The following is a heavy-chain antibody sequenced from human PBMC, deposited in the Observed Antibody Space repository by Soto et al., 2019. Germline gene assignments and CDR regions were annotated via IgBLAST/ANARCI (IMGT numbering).Heavy chain of an antibody. CDR1: GLTFSSYG. CDR2: ISYDGSNK. V-gene: IGHV3-30*18. J-gene: IGHJ6*02. CDR3: AKDRGNPRTTYYYGKDV. Sequence: GGSLRLSCAASGLTFSSYGMHWVRQAPGKGLEWVAVISYDGSNKYYADSVKGRFTISRDNSKNTLYLQMNSLRAEDTAVYYCAKDRGNPRTTYYYGKDVWGQGSTVTVS.